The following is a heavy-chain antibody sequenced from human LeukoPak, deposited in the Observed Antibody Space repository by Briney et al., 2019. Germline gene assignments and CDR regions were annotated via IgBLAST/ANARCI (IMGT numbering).Heavy chain of an antibody. V-gene: IGHV4-59*11. CDR2: IYNYGST. J-gene: IGHJ4*01. CDR1: GAPPTSHY. Sequence: SETLSLTCTVAGAPPTSHYWTWIRQSPEKGLEWIGYIYNYGSTKYEPSLKSRITLSEETAKTNFSLNLKSATAAASAVYYCARGVGYGDSRHYDHWGHGILVTVSS. CDR3: ARGVGYGDSRHYDH. D-gene: IGHD4-17*01.